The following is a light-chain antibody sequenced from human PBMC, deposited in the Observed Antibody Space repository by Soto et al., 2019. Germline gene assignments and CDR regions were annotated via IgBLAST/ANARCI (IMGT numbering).Light chain of an antibody. CDR2: DVN. V-gene: IGLV2-18*02. CDR1: SSDVGSYNR. Sequence: QSALTQPPSVSGSPGQSVTISCTGTSSDVGSYNRVSWYQQPPGTAPKLMIYDVNKRSSGVPDRFSGSKSVNTASLTISGLQPEDEADYYCCSYAGGFSWVFGGGTKLTVL. CDR3: CSYAGGFSWV. J-gene: IGLJ3*02.